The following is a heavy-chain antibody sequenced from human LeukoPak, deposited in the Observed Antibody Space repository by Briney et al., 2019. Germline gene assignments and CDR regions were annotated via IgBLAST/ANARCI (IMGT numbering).Heavy chain of an antibody. CDR1: GYTFTGYY. D-gene: IGHD3-10*01. J-gene: IGHJ4*02. V-gene: IGHV1-2*02. Sequence: ASVKVSCKASGYTFTGYYIHWVRQAPGQGLEWMGWIKPNSGGTNYAQKFQGRVTMTRDTSIGTAYMELSRLRSDDTAVYYCARVRRFGELLGGFDYWGQGTLVTVSS. CDR2: IKPNSGGT. CDR3: ARVRRFGELLGGFDY.